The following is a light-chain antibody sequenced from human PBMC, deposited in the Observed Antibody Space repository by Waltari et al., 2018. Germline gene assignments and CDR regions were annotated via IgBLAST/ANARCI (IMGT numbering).Light chain of an antibody. V-gene: IGLV2-14*03. Sequence: QSALTQPASVSGSPGQSITISCTGTSSDVGGYNYVSWYQKHQGKAPKLIIFDVSDRPSGVSNRFSGSKSGNTASLTISGLQAEDEADYYCSSYIGSSTLELFGGGTSLTVL. CDR3: SSYIGSSTLEL. CDR1: SSDVGGYNY. CDR2: DVS. J-gene: IGLJ2*01.